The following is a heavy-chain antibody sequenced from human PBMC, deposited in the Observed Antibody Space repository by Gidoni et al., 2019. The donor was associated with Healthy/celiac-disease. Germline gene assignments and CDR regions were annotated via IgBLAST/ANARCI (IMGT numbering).Heavy chain of an antibody. CDR3: ARHERVRVKGFDY. CDR1: GGSISSSSYY. J-gene: IGHJ4*02. D-gene: IGHD2-21*01. Sequence: QLQLQESGPGLVKPSETLSLTCTVSGGSISSSSYYWGWIRQPPGKGLEWIGSIYYSGSTYYNPSLKSRVTISVDTSKNQFSLKLSSVTAADTAVYYCARHERVRVKGFDYWGQGTLVTVSS. CDR2: IYYSGST. V-gene: IGHV4-39*01.